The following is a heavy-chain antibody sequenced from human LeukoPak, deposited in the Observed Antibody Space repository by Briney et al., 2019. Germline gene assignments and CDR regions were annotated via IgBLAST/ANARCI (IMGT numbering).Heavy chain of an antibody. CDR2: IHYSGST. CDR1: GGSISSSSYY. V-gene: IGHV4-39*01. D-gene: IGHD6-13*01. J-gene: IGHJ4*02. CDR3: ARPYSSSWYSSGFDY. Sequence: SENLSLTCTVSGGSISSSSYYWGWIRQPPGKGLEWIGSIHYSGSTYNNPSLKSRVTLSVDTSKNQFSLKLSSVSAADTAVYYCARPYSSSWYSSGFDYWGQGTLVTVSS.